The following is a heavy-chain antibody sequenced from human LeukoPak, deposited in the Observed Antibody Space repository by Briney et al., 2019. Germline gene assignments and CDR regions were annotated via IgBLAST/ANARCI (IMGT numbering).Heavy chain of an antibody. CDR1: GFTFSNAW. Sequence: KPGGSLRLSCAASGFTFSNAWMSWVRQAPGKGLEWVGRIKSKTDGGTTDYAAPVKGRFTISRDDSKNTLYLQMNSLKTEDTAVYYCTTDLVQLWIPLDYWGQGTLVTVSS. CDR3: TTDLVQLWIPLDY. D-gene: IGHD5-18*01. V-gene: IGHV3-15*01. J-gene: IGHJ4*02. CDR2: IKSKTDGGTT.